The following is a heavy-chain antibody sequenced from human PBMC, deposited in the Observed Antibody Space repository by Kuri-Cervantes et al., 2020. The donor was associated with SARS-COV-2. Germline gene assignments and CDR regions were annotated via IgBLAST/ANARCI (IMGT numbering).Heavy chain of an antibody. CDR1: GFNFSRTD. CDR2: ISHDGKNK. D-gene: IGHD2-21*01. J-gene: IGHJ4*02. CDR3: AKDRVGVQDF. V-gene: IGHV3-30*18. Sequence: GGSLRLSCAAPGFNFSRTDMHWVRQAPGKGLEWVAVISHDGKNKKCIASGKGRFTISRDNSQNTLYLHMKSLRSEDTAMYYCAKDRVGVQDFWGQGTLDTVSS.